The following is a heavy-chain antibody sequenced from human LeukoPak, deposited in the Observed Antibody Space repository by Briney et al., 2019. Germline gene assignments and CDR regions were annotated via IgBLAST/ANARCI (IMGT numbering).Heavy chain of an antibody. CDR2: ISSSGSTI. D-gene: IGHD4-17*01. V-gene: IGHV3-48*03. Sequence: PGGSLRLSCAASGFTFSSYEMNWVRQAPGKGLEWVSYISSSGSTIYYADSVKGRFTISRDNAKNSLYLQMNSLRAEDTAAYYCARDPYYGDYVVWGQGTLVTVSS. J-gene: IGHJ4*02. CDR1: GFTFSSYE. CDR3: ARDPYYGDYVV.